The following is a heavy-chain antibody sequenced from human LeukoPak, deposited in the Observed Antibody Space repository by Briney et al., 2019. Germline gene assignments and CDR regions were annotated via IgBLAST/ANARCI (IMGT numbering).Heavy chain of an antibody. CDR2: IYYSGST. J-gene: IGHJ4*02. CDR1: GGSISSYY. Sequence: SETLSLTCTVSGGSISSYYWSWIRQPPGKGLEWIGYIYYSGSTNYNPSLKSRVTISVDASKNQFSLKLSSVTAADTAVYYCARRERRGGIDYWGQGTLVTVPS. V-gene: IGHV4-59*08. D-gene: IGHD3-10*01. CDR3: ARRERRGGIDY.